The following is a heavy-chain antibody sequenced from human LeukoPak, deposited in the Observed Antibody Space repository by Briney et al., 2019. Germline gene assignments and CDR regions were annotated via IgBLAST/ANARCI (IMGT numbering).Heavy chain of an antibody. D-gene: IGHD6-19*01. CDR1: GFTFSSYS. CDR3: ARDFSYSSEWPHGVGAFDI. CDR2: ISSSSSSYI. J-gene: IGHJ3*02. V-gene: IGHV3-21*01. Sequence: GGSLRLSCAASGFTFSSYSMNWVRQAPGKGLEWVSSISSSSSSYIYYADSVKGRFTISRDNAKNSLYLQMNSLRAEDTAVYYCARDFSYSSEWPHGVGAFDIWGQGTMVTVSS.